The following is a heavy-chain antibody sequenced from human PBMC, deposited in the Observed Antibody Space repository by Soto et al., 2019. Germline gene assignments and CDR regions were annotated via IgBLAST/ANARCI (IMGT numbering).Heavy chain of an antibody. CDR1: GFAFSTFD. CDR2: IGTLSDT. V-gene: IGHV3-13*01. J-gene: IGHJ5*02. CDR3: ARGRSFSYDSTPPPMFDP. Sequence: PGGSLRLSCAGSGFAFSTFDIHWVRQAPGKGLEWVSGIGTLSDTFYAASVQGRFTISRQNAKNSVYLQMNSLRAGDTAFYYCARGRSFSYDSTPPPMFDPWGQGTLFTVSS. D-gene: IGHD3-10*01.